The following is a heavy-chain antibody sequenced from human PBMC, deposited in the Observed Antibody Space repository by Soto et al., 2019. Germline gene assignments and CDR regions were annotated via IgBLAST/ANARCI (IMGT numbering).Heavy chain of an antibody. J-gene: IGHJ6*02. D-gene: IGHD3-22*01. V-gene: IGHV4-39*01. CDR2: IYYSGST. Sequence: QLQLQESGPGLVKPSETLSLTCTVSGGSISSSSYYWGWIRQPPGKGLEWIGSIYYSGSTYYNPSLKSRVPISVDTSKNQFSLKLSSVTAADTAVYYCARHYYYDSSGYYRHYYYYGMDVWGQGTTVTVSS. CDR1: GGSISSSSYY. CDR3: ARHYYYDSSGYYRHYYYYGMDV.